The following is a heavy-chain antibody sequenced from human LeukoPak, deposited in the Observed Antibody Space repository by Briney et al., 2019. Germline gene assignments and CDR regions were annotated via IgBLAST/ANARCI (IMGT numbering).Heavy chain of an antibody. CDR1: GGSISSYL. V-gene: IGHV4-4*07. J-gene: IGHJ4*02. CDR2: IYTSGSP. CDR3: ARTPFYYDSSAYYPLLERYYFDY. Sequence: PSETLSLTCTVSGGSISSYLWSWIRQPAGKGLEWIGRIYTSGSPNYNPSLKSRVTMSVDTSKTQFSLKLRSVTAADTAVYYCARTPFYYDSSAYYPLLERYYFDYWGQGTLVTVSS. D-gene: IGHD3-22*01.